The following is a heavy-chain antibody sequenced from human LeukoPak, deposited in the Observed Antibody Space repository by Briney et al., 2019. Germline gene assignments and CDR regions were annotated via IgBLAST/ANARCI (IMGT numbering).Heavy chain of an antibody. J-gene: IGHJ3*02. CDR2: ISGSGGST. Sequence: PGGSLRLSCAASGFTFSNYAMTWVRQAPGKGLEWVSGISGSGGSTFYVDSVKGRFTISRDNSKNTLYTQINSLRAEDAAVYYCAKNSGWYWYDAFDIWGQGTMVTVSS. CDR3: AKNSGWYWYDAFDI. V-gene: IGHV3-23*01. D-gene: IGHD6-19*01. CDR1: GFTFSNYA.